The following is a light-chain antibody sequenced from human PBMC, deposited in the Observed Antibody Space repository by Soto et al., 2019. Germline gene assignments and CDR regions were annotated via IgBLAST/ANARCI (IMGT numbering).Light chain of an antibody. Sequence: EIVLTQSPATLSLSPGERATLSCRASQRVSSYLAWYQQKPGQAPRLLIYDTSNRATGIPARFSGSGSGTDFTLTISSLEPEDFAVYYCLQRRNWPLTFGGGTKVEIK. V-gene: IGKV3-11*01. J-gene: IGKJ4*01. CDR2: DTS. CDR3: LQRRNWPLT. CDR1: QRVSSY.